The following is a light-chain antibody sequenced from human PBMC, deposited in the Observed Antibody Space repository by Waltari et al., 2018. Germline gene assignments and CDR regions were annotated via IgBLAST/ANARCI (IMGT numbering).Light chain of an antibody. V-gene: IGLV1-44*01. CDR3: AVWDDGLNGWV. CDR1: SSNIGSNT. CDR2: SNN. Sequence: QSVLTQPPSASGTPGQRVTISCSGSSSNIGSNTVNWYQQLPGTAPKLLIHSNNQRPSGVPDLFAASKSGPSASLAISGLQSEDELDYYGAVWDDGLNGWVFGGGTKLTVL. J-gene: IGLJ3*02.